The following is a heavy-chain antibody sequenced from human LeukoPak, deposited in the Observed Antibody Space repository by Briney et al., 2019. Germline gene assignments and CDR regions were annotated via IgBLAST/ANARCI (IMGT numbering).Heavy chain of an antibody. J-gene: IGHJ4*02. CDR1: GFTFSGSA. Sequence: GGSLRLSCAASGFTFSGSAMHWVRQASGKGLEWVGRIRSKANSYATAYAASVKGRFTISRDDSKNTAYLQMNSLKTEDMAVYYCVRGGYSISSTRGDYFDYWGQGTLVTVSS. D-gene: IGHD6-6*01. V-gene: IGHV3-73*01. CDR3: VRGGYSISSTRGDYFDY. CDR2: IRSKANSYAT.